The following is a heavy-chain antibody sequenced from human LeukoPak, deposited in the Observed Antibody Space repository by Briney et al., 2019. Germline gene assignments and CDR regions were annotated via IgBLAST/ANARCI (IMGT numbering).Heavy chain of an antibody. V-gene: IGHV4-34*01. Sequence: SETLSLTCAVYGGSFSGYYWSWIRQPPGKWLEWIGEINHSGSTNYNPSLKSRVTISVDTSKNQFSLKLSSVTAADTAVYYCARARGWGAYYFDYWGQGTLVTVSS. CDR1: GGSFSGYY. D-gene: IGHD3-10*01. J-gene: IGHJ4*02. CDR3: ARARGWGAYYFDY. CDR2: INHSGST.